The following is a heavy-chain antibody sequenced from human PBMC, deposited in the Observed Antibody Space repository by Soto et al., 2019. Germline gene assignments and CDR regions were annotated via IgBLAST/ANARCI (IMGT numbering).Heavy chain of an antibody. CDR1: GFTFSSYS. Sequence: GSLRLSCGASGFTFSSYSMNWVRQAPWKGLEWVPSISSSSSYIYYADSVKGRFTISRDNAKNSLYLQMNSLRAEDTAVYYCARDGTVITMVRGDYYYGMDVWGQGTTVTVSS. D-gene: IGHD3-10*01. V-gene: IGHV3-21*01. CDR3: ARDGTVITMVRGDYYYGMDV. CDR2: ISSSSSYI. J-gene: IGHJ6*02.